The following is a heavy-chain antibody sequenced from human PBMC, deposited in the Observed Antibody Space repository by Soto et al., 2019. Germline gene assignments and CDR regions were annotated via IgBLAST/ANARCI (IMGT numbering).Heavy chain of an antibody. V-gene: IGHV1-2*02. CDR1: GYTFTGYF. Sequence: ASVKVSCKAFGYTFTGYFMHWVRQAPGQGLEWLGWINPNSGATKYAQKFQGRVTLARDTSINTAYMEMSMLRSDDTAVYYCARGGGTILAPLPWGQGTLVTVSS. CDR2: INPNSGAT. J-gene: IGHJ5*02. CDR3: ARGGGTILAPLP. D-gene: IGHD3-3*01.